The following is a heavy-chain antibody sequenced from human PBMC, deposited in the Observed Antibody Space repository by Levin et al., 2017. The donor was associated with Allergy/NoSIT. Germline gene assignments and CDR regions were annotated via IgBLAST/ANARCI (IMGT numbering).Heavy chain of an antibody. CDR1: GFSLSTSGVG. D-gene: IGHD4-23*01. CDR3: ATLPWFNDAFDI. Sequence: NVSGPTLVKPTQTLTLTCTFSGFSLSTSGVGVGWIRQPPGKALEWLALIYWDDDKRYSPSLKSRLTITKDTSKNQVVLTMTNMDPVDTATYYCATLPWFNDAFDIWGQGTMVTVSS. V-gene: IGHV2-5*02. J-gene: IGHJ3*02. CDR2: IYWDDDK.